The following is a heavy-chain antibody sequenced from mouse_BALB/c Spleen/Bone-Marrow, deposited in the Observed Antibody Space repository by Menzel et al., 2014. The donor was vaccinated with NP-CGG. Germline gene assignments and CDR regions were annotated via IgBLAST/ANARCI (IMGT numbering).Heavy chain of an antibody. CDR2: INPSTGDT. CDR1: GYTFTRYW. CDR3: ARGNYEAMDS. D-gene: IGHD2-1*01. V-gene: IGHV1-7*01. Sequence: VQLQQSGADLAKPGASVKMSCKASGYTFTRYWMHWVKQRPGQGLEWIGYINPSTGDTEYNQKFKDKATLTADMSSSTAYMQLSSLTSEDSAVYYCARGNYEAMDSWGQGTSVTVSS. J-gene: IGHJ4*01.